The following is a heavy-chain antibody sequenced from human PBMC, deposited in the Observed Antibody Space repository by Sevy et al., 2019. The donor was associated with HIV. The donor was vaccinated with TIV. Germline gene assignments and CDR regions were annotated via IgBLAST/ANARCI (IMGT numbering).Heavy chain of an antibody. CDR1: GYTFPGYY. Sequence: ASVKVSCKASGYTFPGYYLHWVRQAPGQGLEWMGWINPKRGGTNYAPKFQGRVHRTRDTSISTASMELSRLGSDETAAYYCTGSAAEAKNFYCGGDCYSDYWGQGTLVTVSS. CDR3: TGSAAEAKNFYCGGDCYSDY. J-gene: IGHJ4*02. D-gene: IGHD2-21*02. V-gene: IGHV1-2*02. CDR2: INPKRGGT.